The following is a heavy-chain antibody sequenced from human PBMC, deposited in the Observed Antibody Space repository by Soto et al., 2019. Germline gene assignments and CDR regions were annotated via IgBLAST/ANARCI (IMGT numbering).Heavy chain of an antibody. V-gene: IGHV5-51*01. J-gene: IGHJ6*02. D-gene: IGHD6-13*01. Sequence: PWESLKISCKGSGYSFTSYWIGWVRQMPGKGLEWMGIIYPGDSDTRYSPSFQGQVTISADKSISTAYLQWSSLKASDTAMYYCARTAAAGKYYYGVDVWGQGTTVTVS. CDR2: IYPGDSDT. CDR3: ARTAAAGKYYYGVDV. CDR1: GYSFTSYW.